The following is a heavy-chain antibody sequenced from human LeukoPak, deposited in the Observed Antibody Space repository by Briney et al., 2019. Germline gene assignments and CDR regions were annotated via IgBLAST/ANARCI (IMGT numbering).Heavy chain of an antibody. J-gene: IGHJ6*03. D-gene: IGHD6-13*01. CDR2: IIPMFGTA. CDR1: GGTFSTYA. CDR3: ARVVGLTGYSSTWYSGYYYYMDV. Sequence: ASVKVSCKTSGGTFSTYAITWVRQTPGQGLEWMGGIIPMFGTANYAQKFQDRVTITADKSTSTAYMELSSLRSEDTAVYYCARVVGLTGYSSTWYSGYYYYMDVWGKGTTVTVSS. V-gene: IGHV1-69*06.